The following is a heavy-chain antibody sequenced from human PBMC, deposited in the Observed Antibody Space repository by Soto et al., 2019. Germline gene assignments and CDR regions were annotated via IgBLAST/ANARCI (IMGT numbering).Heavy chain of an antibody. Sequence: GGSLRLSCAASGFTFSSSDMSGVRQAPGKGLEWVSVINDNSAVIHYADSVKGRFSISRDNSKNTLYLQMNSLRAEDTAVYFCGKAVATRVYDYWGQGTLVTVSS. CDR2: INDNSAVI. D-gene: IGHD6-19*01. J-gene: IGHJ4*02. CDR1: GFTFSSSD. CDR3: GKAVATRVYDY. V-gene: IGHV3-23*01.